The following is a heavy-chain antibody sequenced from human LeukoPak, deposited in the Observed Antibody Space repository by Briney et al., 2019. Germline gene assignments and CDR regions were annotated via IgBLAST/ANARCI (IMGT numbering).Heavy chain of an antibody. CDR2: ISGEGSMT. Sequence: SGGSLRLSCAASGFTFSTHWMLWVAQAPGKALVWVSRISGEGSMTRYADSVKGRFTISRDNAKDTLFLQMTSLRLEDTAVYSCASLLTPYHGSGGGGVDVWGQGNTVTVSS. D-gene: IGHD3-10*01. CDR1: GFTFSTHW. V-gene: IGHV3-74*01. J-gene: IGHJ6*02. CDR3: ASLLTPYHGSGGGGVDV.